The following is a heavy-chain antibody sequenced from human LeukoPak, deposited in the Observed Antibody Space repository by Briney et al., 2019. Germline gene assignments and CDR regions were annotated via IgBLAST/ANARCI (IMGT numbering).Heavy chain of an antibody. Sequence: GGSLRLSCAASGFTFSSYGMSWVRQAPGKGLEWVSAISGSGGSTYYADSVKGRFTISRDNSKNTLYLQMNSLRAEDTAVYYCARDFYSSGWVEYWGQGTLVTVSS. V-gene: IGHV3-23*01. CDR3: ARDFYSSGWVEY. D-gene: IGHD6-19*01. J-gene: IGHJ4*02. CDR1: GFTFSSYG. CDR2: ISGSGGST.